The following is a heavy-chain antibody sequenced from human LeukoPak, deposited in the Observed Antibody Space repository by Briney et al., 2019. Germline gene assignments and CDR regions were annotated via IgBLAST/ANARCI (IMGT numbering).Heavy chain of an antibody. J-gene: IGHJ6*02. CDR3: AREAQITIFGVVISYYYYYGMDV. CDR2: ISSSSSTI. CDR1: GFTFSSYS. D-gene: IGHD3-3*01. Sequence: GSLRLSCAASGFTFSSYSMNWVRQAPGKGLEWVSYISSSSSTIYYADSVKGRFTISRDNAKNSLYLQMNSLRDEDTAVYYCAREAQITIFGVVISYYYYYGMDVWGQGTTVTVSS. V-gene: IGHV3-48*02.